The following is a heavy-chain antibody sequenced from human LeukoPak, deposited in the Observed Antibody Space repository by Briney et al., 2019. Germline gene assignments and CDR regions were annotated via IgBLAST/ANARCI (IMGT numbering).Heavy chain of an antibody. CDR3: ARKKGGYCSGGSCYWASFDY. D-gene: IGHD2-15*01. CDR2: INHSGST. J-gene: IGHJ4*02. CDR1: GGSFSGYY. V-gene: IGHV4-34*01. Sequence: PSETLSLTCAVYGGSFSGYYWSWIRQPPGKGLEWIGEINHSGSTNYNPSLKSRVTISVDTSKNQFSLKLSSVTAADTAVYYCARKKGGYCSGGSCYWASFDYWGQGTLVTVSS.